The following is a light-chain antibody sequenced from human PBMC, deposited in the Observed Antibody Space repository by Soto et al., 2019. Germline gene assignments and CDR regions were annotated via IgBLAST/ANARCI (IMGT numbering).Light chain of an antibody. J-gene: IGKJ4*01. V-gene: IGKV3-11*01. CDR3: QQRSNWPT. Sequence: TQSPSTLSASVGDRVTITCRASQSVSSCLAWYQQKPGKAPKLLIYDASSRATGIPARFSGSGSGTDFTPTISSLEPEDFAVYYCQQRSNWPTFGGGTKVDIK. CDR2: DAS. CDR1: QSVSSC.